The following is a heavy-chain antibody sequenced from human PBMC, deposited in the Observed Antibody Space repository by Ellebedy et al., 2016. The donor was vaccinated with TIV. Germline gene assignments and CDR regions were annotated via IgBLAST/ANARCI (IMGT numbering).Heavy chain of an antibody. Sequence: GGSLRLSXAASGFTFSSYWMSWVRQPPGKGLEWVSTFSATGDTTYYAGSVKGRFTVSRDNSKNTLYLEMNSLRAEDTAVYFCARVRIVGATFDIWGQGAMVTVSS. CDR2: FSATGDTT. CDR1: GFTFSSYW. D-gene: IGHD1-26*01. CDR3: ARVRIVGATFDI. V-gene: IGHV3-23*01. J-gene: IGHJ3*02.